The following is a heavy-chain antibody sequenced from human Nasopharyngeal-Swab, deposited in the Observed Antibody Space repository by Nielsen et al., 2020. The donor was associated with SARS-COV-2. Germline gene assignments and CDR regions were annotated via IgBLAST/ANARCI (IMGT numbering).Heavy chain of an antibody. CDR1: GGTFSSYA. CDR3: ARPYYGSGTGAFDI. CDR2: IIPIFGTA. D-gene: IGHD3-10*01. Sequence: SVKVSCKASGGTFSSYAISGVRQAPGQGLEWMGGIIPIFGTANYAQKFQGRVTITADESTSTAYMELSSLRSEDTAVYYCARPYYGSGTGAFDIWGQGTMVTVSS. J-gene: IGHJ3*02. V-gene: IGHV1-69*13.